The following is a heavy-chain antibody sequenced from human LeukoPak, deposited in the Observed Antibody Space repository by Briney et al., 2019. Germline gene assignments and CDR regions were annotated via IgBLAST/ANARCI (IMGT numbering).Heavy chain of an antibody. CDR2: IYNSGIT. J-gene: IGHJ6*03. CDR3: ARDHLPAGAPGYYMDV. D-gene: IGHD4/OR15-4a*01. CDR1: GDSVSSHF. V-gene: IGHV4-59*02. Sequence: SETLSLTCNVSGDSVSSHFWSWIRQPPGQGLEWIGYIYNSGITNYNPSLKSRVTMSVDTSKNQFSLMLRSVTAADTAVYYCARDHLPAGAPGYYMDVWGKGTTVTVSS.